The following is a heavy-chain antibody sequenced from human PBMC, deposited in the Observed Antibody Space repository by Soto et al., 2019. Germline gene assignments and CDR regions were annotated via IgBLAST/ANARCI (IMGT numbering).Heavy chain of an antibody. Sequence: GSLRLSCAASGFTFSSYAMHWVRQAPGKGLEWVAVISYDGSNKYYADSVKGRFTISRDNSKNTLYLQMNSLRAEDTAVYYCARGGGGYCSGGSCYPPYYYYGMDVWGQGT. CDR3: ARGGGGYCSGGSCYPPYYYYGMDV. V-gene: IGHV3-30-3*01. J-gene: IGHJ6*02. D-gene: IGHD2-15*01. CDR2: ISYDGSNK. CDR1: GFTFSSYA.